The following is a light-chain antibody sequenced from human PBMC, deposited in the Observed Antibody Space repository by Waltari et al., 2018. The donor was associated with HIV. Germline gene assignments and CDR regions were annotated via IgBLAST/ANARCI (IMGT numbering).Light chain of an antibody. CDR1: SSDVGSYNL. J-gene: IGLJ3*02. CDR3: CSYAGSSTNWV. Sequence: QSALTQPASVSGSPGQSITISCTGTSSDVGSYNLVSWYQQHPGKAPTSVIYEVSRWPAGCSNLFSGSKSGNTASLTISGLQAEDEADYYCCSYAGSSTNWVFGGGTKLTVL. V-gene: IGLV2-23*02. CDR2: EVS.